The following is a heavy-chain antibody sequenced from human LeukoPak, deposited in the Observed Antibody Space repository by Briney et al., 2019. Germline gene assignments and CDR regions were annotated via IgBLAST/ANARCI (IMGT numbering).Heavy chain of an antibody. J-gene: IGHJ3*02. V-gene: IGHV4-34*01. D-gene: IGHD6-13*01. CDR2: INHSGST. CDR1: GGSFSGYY. CDR3: ARVNSWSAFDI. Sequence: SETLSLTCAVYGGSFSGYYWSWIRQPPGKGLEWIGEINHSGSTNYNPSLKSRVTISVDTSKNQFSLKLSSVTAADTAVYYCARVNSWSAFDIWGQGTMVTVSS.